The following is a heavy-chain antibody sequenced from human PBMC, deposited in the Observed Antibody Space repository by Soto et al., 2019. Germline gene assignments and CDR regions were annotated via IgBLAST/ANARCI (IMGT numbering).Heavy chain of an antibody. CDR3: ARQGFGALHGLVEV. Sequence: SETLSLTCAVSGGSISSGGYFWSWIRQPPGKGLEWIGYIYHSGSTYYNPSLKSRVTISVDTSKNQFSLKLSSVTATDTAVYYCARQGFGALHGLVEVWGQGTTVTVSS. V-gene: IGHV4-30-2*01. CDR1: GGSISSGGYF. CDR2: IYHSGST. J-gene: IGHJ6*02. D-gene: IGHD3-10*01.